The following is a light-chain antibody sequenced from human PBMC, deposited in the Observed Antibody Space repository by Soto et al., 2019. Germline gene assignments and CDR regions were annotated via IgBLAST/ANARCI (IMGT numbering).Light chain of an antibody. CDR1: SSDVGGYNY. J-gene: IGLJ2*01. CDR2: DVS. CDR3: SSYTSSSTLGV. V-gene: IGLV2-14*01. Sequence: QSAPTQPAPASGSPGQSITISCTGTSSDVGGYNYVSWYQQHQGKAPKLMIYDVSNRPSGVSNRFSGSKSGNTASLTISGFQAEDEADYYCSSYTSSSTLGVFGGGTQLIVL.